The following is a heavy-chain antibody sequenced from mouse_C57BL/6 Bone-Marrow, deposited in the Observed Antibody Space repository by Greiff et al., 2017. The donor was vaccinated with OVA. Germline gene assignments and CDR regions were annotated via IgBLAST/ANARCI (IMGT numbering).Heavy chain of an antibody. J-gene: IGHJ2*01. Sequence: VQLQQPGAELVKPGASVKLSCKASGYTFTSYWMHWVKQRPGRGLEWIGRIDPNSGGTKYNEKFKSKATLTVDNPSSTAYMQLSSLTSEDSAGYYWARARCLGDYIDYWGQGTTLTVSS. CDR1: GYTFTSYW. CDR3: ARARCLGDYIDY. CDR2: IDPNSGGT. V-gene: IGHV1-72*01.